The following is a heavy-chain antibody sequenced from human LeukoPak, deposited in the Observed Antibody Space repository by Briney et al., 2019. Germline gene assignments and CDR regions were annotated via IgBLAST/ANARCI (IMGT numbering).Heavy chain of an antibody. CDR1: GGSFSGYY. D-gene: IGHD6-13*01. CDR2: INHSGST. Sequence: SETLSLTCAVYGGSFSGYYWNWVRQPPGKGLEWIGEINHSGSTNYNPSLKSRVTISVDTSKNQFSLKLNSVTAADTAVYYCARGLISSSWRNNWFDPWGQGTLVTVSS. CDR3: ARGLISSSWRNNWFDP. J-gene: IGHJ5*02. V-gene: IGHV4-34*01.